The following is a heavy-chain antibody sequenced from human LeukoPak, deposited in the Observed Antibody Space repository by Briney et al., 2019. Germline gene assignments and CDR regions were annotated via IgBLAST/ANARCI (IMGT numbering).Heavy chain of an antibody. CDR2: ISGSGGST. Sequence: GGTMRLSCAASGSTFSSYGMSWVRQAPGKGLEWVSAISGSGGSTYYADSVKGRFTISRDNSKNTLYLQMNSLRAEDTAVYYCAKEKIKTYYYDSSGYYFDYWGQGTLVTVSS. CDR1: GSTFSSYG. J-gene: IGHJ4*02. V-gene: IGHV3-23*01. CDR3: AKEKIKTYYYDSSGYYFDY. D-gene: IGHD3-22*01.